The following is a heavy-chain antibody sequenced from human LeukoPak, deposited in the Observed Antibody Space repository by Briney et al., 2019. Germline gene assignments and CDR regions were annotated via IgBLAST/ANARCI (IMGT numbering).Heavy chain of an antibody. J-gene: IGHJ4*02. CDR2: SYYSGNT. CDR3: ARVPGRDCSGTSWRELVKFDY. Sequence: SETLSLTCTVSGGSISSYYWSWIRQPPGKGLELIGYSYYSGNTNYNPSLPSRVTISVDTSKPQFSLRLSSVTAADPAVYYCARVPGRDCSGTSWRELVKFDYWGQGTLVTVSS. V-gene: IGHV4-59*01. D-gene: IGHD2-2*01. CDR1: GGSISSYY.